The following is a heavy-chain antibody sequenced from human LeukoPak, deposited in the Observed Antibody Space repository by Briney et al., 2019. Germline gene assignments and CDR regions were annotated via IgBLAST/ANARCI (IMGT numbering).Heavy chain of an antibody. Sequence: ASVKVSCKASGYTFTGYYMHWVRQAPGQGLEWMGWMNPNSGNTGYAQKFQGRVTITRNTSISTAYMELSSLRSEDTAVYYCAREPPAGCYYYMDVWGKGTTVTVSS. J-gene: IGHJ6*03. CDR1: GYTFTGYY. V-gene: IGHV1-8*03. CDR3: AREPPAGCYYYMDV. D-gene: IGHD1-14*01. CDR2: MNPNSGNT.